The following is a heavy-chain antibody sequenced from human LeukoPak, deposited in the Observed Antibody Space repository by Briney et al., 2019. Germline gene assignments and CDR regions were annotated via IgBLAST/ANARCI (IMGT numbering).Heavy chain of an antibody. V-gene: IGHV4-38-2*02. J-gene: IGHJ5*02. D-gene: IGHD2-21*01. CDR3: IRMGGDSPFDP. CDR2: IYHSGST. Sequence: SETLSLTCTVSGYSISSGYYWGWIRQPPGKGLEWIGSIYHSGSTYYNPSLKSRVTISVDTSKNQFSLKLSSVTAADTAVYYPIRMGGDSPFDPWGQGTLVTVSS. CDR1: GYSISSGYY.